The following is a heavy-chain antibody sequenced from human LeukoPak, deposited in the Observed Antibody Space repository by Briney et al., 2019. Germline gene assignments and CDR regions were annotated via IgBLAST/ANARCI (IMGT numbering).Heavy chain of an antibody. Sequence: GGSLRLSCAASGFTFSSYAMSWVRQAPGKGLEWVSAISGSGGSTYYADSVKGRFTISRDNSKNTLYLQMSSLRAEDTAVYYCATSPPPYKSNWFDPWGQGTLVTVSS. CDR3: ATSPPPYKSNWFDP. CDR1: GFTFSSYA. V-gene: IGHV3-23*01. J-gene: IGHJ5*02. CDR2: ISGSGGST. D-gene: IGHD5-24*01.